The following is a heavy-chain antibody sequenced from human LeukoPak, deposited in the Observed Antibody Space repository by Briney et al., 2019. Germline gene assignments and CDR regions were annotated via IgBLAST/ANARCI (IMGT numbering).Heavy chain of an antibody. CDR3: ARSPWGYSYGPRYYYYYMDV. Sequence: SVKVSCKASGGTSSSYAISWVRQAPGQGLEWMGGIIPIFGTANYAQKFQGRVTITADESTSTAYMELSSLRSEDTAVYYCARSPWGYSYGPRYYYYYMDVWGKGTTVTVSS. D-gene: IGHD5-18*01. V-gene: IGHV1-69*13. J-gene: IGHJ6*03. CDR2: IIPIFGTA. CDR1: GGTSSSYA.